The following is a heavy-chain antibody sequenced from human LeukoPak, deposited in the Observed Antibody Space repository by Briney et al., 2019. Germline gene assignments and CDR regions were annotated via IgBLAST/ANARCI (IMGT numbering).Heavy chain of an antibody. D-gene: IGHD2-2*01. CDR2: ISYDGSNK. CDR1: GFTFSSYA. V-gene: IGHV3-30-3*01. CDR3: ARAYCLYCSISTCPDY. J-gene: IGHJ4*02. Sequence: GGSLRLSCAASGFTFSSYAMHWVRQAPGKGLEWVAVISYDGSNKYYADSVKGRFTISRDNSKNTLYLQMNSLRAEDTAVYYCARAYCLYCSISTCPDYWGRGTLVTVSS.